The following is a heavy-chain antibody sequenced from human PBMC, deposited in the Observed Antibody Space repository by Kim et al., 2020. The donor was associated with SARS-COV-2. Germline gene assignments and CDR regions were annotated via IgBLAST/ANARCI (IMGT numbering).Heavy chain of an antibody. J-gene: IGHJ6*02. CDR1: GFTFSSYW. Sequence: GGSLRLSCAASGFTFSSYWMSWVRQAPGKGLEWVANIKQDGSEKYYVDSVKGRFTISRDNAKNSLYLQMNSLRAEDTAVYYCARVAPITMVRGVIPYYYYGMDVGGQGTTVTVSS. D-gene: IGHD3-10*01. CDR3: ARVAPITMVRGVIPYYYYGMDV. V-gene: IGHV3-7*03. CDR2: IKQDGSEK.